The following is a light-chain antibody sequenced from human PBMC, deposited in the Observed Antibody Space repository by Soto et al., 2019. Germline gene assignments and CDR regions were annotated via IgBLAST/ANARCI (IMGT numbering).Light chain of an antibody. CDR1: QSVSSSY. Sequence: EIVLTQSPGTLSLSPGERATLSCRASQSVSSSYLAWYQQKPGQAPRLLIYGASSRATGIPXXXXXXXXXXXXXXXISRLEPEDFAVYYCQQYGSSFWTFGQGTKVEXK. J-gene: IGKJ1*01. CDR3: QQYGSSFWT. V-gene: IGKV3-20*01. CDR2: GAS.